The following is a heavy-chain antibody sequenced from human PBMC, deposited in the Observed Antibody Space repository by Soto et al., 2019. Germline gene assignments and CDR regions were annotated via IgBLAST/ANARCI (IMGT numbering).Heavy chain of an antibody. CDR3: AKSPRGEMATD. Sequence: QVQLVQSGGEVKKPGASVTVSWKASGYTFINYHITWVRQAPGQGLEWMAWINTYNGMTDYAQRFQGRVTMTRDISTSTAYMELRNLGSDDTAVYFCAKSPRGEMATDWGQGTLVTVSS. J-gene: IGHJ4*02. CDR2: INTYNGMT. V-gene: IGHV1-18*01. CDR1: GYTFINYH. D-gene: IGHD5-12*01.